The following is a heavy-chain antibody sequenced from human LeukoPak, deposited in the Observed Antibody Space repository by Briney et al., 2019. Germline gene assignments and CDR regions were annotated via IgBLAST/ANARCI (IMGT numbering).Heavy chain of an antibody. CDR2: IYYSGST. D-gene: IGHD5-24*01. Sequence: PSETLSLTCTVSGGSISSYYWSWIRQPPGKGLEWIGYIYYSGSTNYNPSLKSRVTISVDTSKNQFSLKLSSVTAADTAVYYCARRDDAFDIWGQGIMVTVSS. CDR3: ARRDDAFDI. V-gene: IGHV4-59*01. CDR1: GGSISSYY. J-gene: IGHJ3*02.